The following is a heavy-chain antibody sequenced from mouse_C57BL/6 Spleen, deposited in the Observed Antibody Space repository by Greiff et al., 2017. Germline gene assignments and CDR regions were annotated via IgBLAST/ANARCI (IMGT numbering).Heavy chain of an antibody. Sequence: VQLQQSGPELVKPGASVKISCKASGYAFSSSWMNWVKQRPGKGLEWIGRIYPGDGDTNYNGKFKGKATLTADKSSSTAYMQLSSLTSEDSAVYFCARLSYYDYDGFAYWGQGTLVTVSA. CDR2: IYPGDGDT. CDR1: GYAFSSSW. J-gene: IGHJ3*01. CDR3: ARLSYYDYDGFAY. V-gene: IGHV1-82*01. D-gene: IGHD2-4*01.